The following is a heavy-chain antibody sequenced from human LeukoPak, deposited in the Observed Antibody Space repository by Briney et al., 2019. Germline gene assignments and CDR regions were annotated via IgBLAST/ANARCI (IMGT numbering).Heavy chain of an antibody. D-gene: IGHD3-10*01. V-gene: IGHV3-23*01. Sequence: GGSLRLSCAASGFTFSSYSMNWVRQAPGKGLEWVSGLSGSGGSTYYADSVKGRFTISRDNFKNTAYLQMNSLRAEDAAVYYCAKEGSALWFGELSYYFDFWGQGTLVTVSS. J-gene: IGHJ4*02. CDR1: GFTFSSYS. CDR3: AKEGSALWFGELSYYFDF. CDR2: LSGSGGST.